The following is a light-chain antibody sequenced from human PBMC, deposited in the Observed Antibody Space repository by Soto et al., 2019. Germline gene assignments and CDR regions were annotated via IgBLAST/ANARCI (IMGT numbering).Light chain of an antibody. V-gene: IGLV2-14*01. Sequence: QPGRRQPASVSGSPGQAITISCTGTSSDVGGYNYVSWYQQHPGKAPKLMIYEVSNRPSGVSNRFSGSKSGNTASLTISGLQAEDEADYYCSSYTSSSTPQVFGTGTKVTVL. CDR2: EVS. CDR1: SSDVGGYNY. J-gene: IGLJ1*01. CDR3: SSYTSSSTPQV.